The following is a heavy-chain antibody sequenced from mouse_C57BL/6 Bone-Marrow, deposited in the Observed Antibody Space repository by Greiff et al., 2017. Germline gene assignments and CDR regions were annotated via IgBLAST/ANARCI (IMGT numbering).Heavy chain of an antibody. CDR3: ARFGGLRRPYYAMDY. D-gene: IGHD2-4*01. CDR2: IYPRSGNT. Sequence: QVQLKESGAELARPGASVKLSCKASGYTFTSYGISWVKQRTGQGLEWIGEIYPRSGNTYYNEKFKGKATLTADKSSSTAYMELRSLTSEDSAVYFCARFGGLRRPYYAMDYWGQGTSVTVSS. CDR1: GYTFTSYG. V-gene: IGHV1-81*01. J-gene: IGHJ4*01.